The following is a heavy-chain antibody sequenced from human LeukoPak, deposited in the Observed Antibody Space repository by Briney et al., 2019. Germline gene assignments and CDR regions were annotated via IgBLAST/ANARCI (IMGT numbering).Heavy chain of an antibody. V-gene: IGHV3-9*01. D-gene: IGHD3-22*01. CDR2: ISWNSGSI. CDR3: AKVHMIVVVNDAFDI. J-gene: IGHJ3*02. Sequence: PGRSLRLSCAASGFTFDDYAMHWVRQAPGKGLEWVSGISWNSGSIGYADSVKGRFTFSRDNAKNSLYLQMNSLRAEDTALYYCAKVHMIVVVNDAFDIWGQGTVVTVSS. CDR1: GFTFDDYA.